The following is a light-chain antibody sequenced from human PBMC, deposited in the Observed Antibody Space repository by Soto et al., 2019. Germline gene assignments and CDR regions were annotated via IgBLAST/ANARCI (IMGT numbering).Light chain of an antibody. CDR2: AVS. Sequence: QSALTQPASVSGSPGQSITISCTGTSSDVGRYNYVYWYQQHPGKAPKLMIYAVSYRPSGVSDRFSGSKSGNTASLTISGLQAEDEADYYCSSYTTNSARGVVFGGGTKLTVL. CDR3: SSYTTNSARGVV. CDR1: SSDVGRYNY. J-gene: IGLJ2*01. V-gene: IGLV2-14*03.